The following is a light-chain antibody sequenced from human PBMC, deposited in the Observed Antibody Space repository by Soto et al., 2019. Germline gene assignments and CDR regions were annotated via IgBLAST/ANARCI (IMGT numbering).Light chain of an antibody. CDR3: QQYGASFLT. Sequence: EIVLTQSPGTLSLSPGERATLFCRASQSVDSSYLAWYQQKPGQAPRLLIYAASIRAAGVPARVGGSGSGTEFTLTISRLEPEDFAVYYCQQYGASFLTFGQGTRLEIK. V-gene: IGKV3-20*01. CDR1: QSVDSSY. CDR2: AAS. J-gene: IGKJ5*01.